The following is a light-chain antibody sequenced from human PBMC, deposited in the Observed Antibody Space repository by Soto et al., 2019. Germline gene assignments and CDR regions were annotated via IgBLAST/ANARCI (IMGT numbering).Light chain of an antibody. CDR1: QSVSSS. J-gene: IGKJ3*01. Sequence: EIVLTQSPDTLSLPPGERATLSCMASQSVSSSLAWYQQKPGQAHRLLIYDASNRATGIPARFSSSGSGTDFTLTISSLEPEDVAVYYSQQRSHWPPEVSFGPGTKVDIK. CDR3: QQRSHWPPEVS. V-gene: IGKV3-11*01. CDR2: DAS.